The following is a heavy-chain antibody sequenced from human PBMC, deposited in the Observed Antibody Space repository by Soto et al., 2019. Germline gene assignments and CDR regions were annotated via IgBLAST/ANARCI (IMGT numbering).Heavy chain of an antibody. CDR2: SRGSDGSK. Sequence: EVQLLESGGGLVQPGGSLRLSCAASGFTFSIYGMSWVRQAPGKGLEWVSISRGSDGSKGYADSVKGRFTISRDNSKNNLYLQMNSLGVEDTAVYYCARVFCHQGRVFDYWGQGTLVTVSS. J-gene: IGHJ4*02. CDR1: GFTFSIYG. V-gene: IGHV3-23*01. CDR3: ARVFCHQGRVFDY. D-gene: IGHD3-10*01.